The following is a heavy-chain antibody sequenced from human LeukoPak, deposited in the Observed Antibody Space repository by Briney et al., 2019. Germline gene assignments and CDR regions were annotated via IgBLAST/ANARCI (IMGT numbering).Heavy chain of an antibody. CDR2: IYTSGST. Sequence: SQTLSLTCTVSGGSIGSGSYYWSWIRQPAGKGLEWIGRIYTSGSTNYNPSLKSRVTISVDTSKNQFSLKLSSVTAADTAVYYCARTNWHYYYMDVWGKGTTVTVSS. CDR3: ARTNWHYYYMDV. D-gene: IGHD1-1*01. V-gene: IGHV4-61*02. CDR1: GGSIGSGSYY. J-gene: IGHJ6*03.